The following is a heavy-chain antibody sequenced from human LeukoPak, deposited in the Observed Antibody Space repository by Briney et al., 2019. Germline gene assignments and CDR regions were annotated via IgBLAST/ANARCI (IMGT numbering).Heavy chain of an antibody. CDR2: IAGGDDR. CDR1: GFTFSDYS. V-gene: IGHV3-23*01. Sequence: GGSLRLSCAASGFTFSDYSMNWVRQAPGKGLEWVAGIAGGDDRFYADSVKGRFSISRDNSKNTVDLQMNSLRVEDTAVYYCARALAWGQGTLVTVSS. CDR3: ARALA. J-gene: IGHJ5*02.